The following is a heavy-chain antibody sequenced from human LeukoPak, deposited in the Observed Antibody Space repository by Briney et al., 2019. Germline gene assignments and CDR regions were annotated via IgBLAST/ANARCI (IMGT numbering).Heavy chain of an antibody. V-gene: IGHV4-34*01. CDR3: ASGRFGETTKPYYFDY. CDR1: GGSFSGYY. D-gene: IGHD3-10*01. J-gene: IGHJ4*02. Sequence: SETLSLTCAVYGGSFSGYYWSWIRQPPGKGLEWIGEINHSGSTNCNPSLKSRVTISVDTSKNQFSLKLSSVTAADTAVYYCASGRFGETTKPYYFDYWGQGTLVTVSS. CDR2: INHSGST.